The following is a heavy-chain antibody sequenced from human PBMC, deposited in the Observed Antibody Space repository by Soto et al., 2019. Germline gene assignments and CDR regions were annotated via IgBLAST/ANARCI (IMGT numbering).Heavy chain of an antibody. D-gene: IGHD3-9*01. CDR1: GGSFSGYY. J-gene: IGHJ4*02. CDR3: ARARDYDILTGYYGFDY. CDR2: INHSGST. Sequence: SETLSLTCAVYGGSFSGYYWSWIRQPPGKGLEWIGEINHSGSTNYNPSLKSRVTISVDTSKNQFSLKLSSVTAADTAVYYCARARDYDILTGYYGFDYWGQGTLVTVSS. V-gene: IGHV4-34*01.